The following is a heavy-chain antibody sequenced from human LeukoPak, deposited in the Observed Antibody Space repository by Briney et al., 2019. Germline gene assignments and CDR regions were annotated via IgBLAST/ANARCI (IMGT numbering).Heavy chain of an antibody. CDR3: AKDTRRGYYYDSSGYFNDAFDI. CDR1: GFTFSDYY. V-gene: IGHV3-11*01. D-gene: IGHD3-22*01. J-gene: IGHJ3*02. CDR2: ISSSGSTI. Sequence: GGSLRLSCAASGFTFSDYYMSWLRQAPGKGLEWVSYISSSGSTIYCADSVKGRFTISRDNAKNSLYLQMNSLRAEDTALYYCAKDTRRGYYYDSSGYFNDAFDIWGQGTMVTVSS.